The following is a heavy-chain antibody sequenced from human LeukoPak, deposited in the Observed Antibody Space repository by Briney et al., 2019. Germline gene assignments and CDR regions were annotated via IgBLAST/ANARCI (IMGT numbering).Heavy chain of an antibody. CDR1: GFIFDDYS. CDR3: AKDGKNYFDY. Sequence: GGSLRLSCAASGFIFDDYSMHWGRQVTGKGLGWVSLISWDGGSTYYADSVKGRFTISRDNSKNSLSLQMNSLRAEDTALYYCAKDGKNYFDYWGQGTLVTVSS. J-gene: IGHJ4*02. V-gene: IGHV3-43D*03. CDR2: ISWDGGST.